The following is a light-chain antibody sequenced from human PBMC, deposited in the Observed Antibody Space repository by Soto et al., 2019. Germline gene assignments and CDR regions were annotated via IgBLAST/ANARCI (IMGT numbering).Light chain of an antibody. J-gene: IGLJ1*01. CDR1: SSDVGGYEF. CDR2: DVS. CDR3: SSYTSSGTYV. V-gene: IGLV2-14*01. Sequence: QSALTQPASVSGSPGQSITISCTGTSSDVGGYEFVSWYQQHPDNAPKLIIYDVSDRPSGESSRFSGSKSANTASLTISGLKAEDEADYYCSSYTSSGTYVFGTGTKLTVL.